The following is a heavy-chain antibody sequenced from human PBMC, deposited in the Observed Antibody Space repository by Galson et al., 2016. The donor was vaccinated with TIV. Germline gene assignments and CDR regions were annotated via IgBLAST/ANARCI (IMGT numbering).Heavy chain of an antibody. CDR1: GYTFTTYA. CDR3: SREKYSGFGF. J-gene: IGHJ4*02. V-gene: IGHV1-3*01. Sequence: SCKASGYTFTTYAIHWVRQAPGHGLEWMGWINAGNGDTKYSQKFQGRVTISRDTSASTAYMELSSLTSEDTAIYYCSREKYSGFGFWGQGTLVTVSS. CDR2: INAGNGDT. D-gene: IGHD5-12*01.